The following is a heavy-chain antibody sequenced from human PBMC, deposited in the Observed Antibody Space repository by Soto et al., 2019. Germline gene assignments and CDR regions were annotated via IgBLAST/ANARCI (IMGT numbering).Heavy chain of an antibody. CDR2: VTFDGSHQ. D-gene: IGHD4-4*01. CDR3: ARSSISDYRGPFDI. CDR1: GFSFSSHG. J-gene: IGHJ4*02. Sequence: SLRLSCAASGFSFSSHGMHWVRQAPGKGLEWVAVVTFDGSHQYYADSVKGRFTISRDNSRNMVYLQMNSLREDDTAIYLCARSSISDYRGPFDIWGQGIQVTVSS. V-gene: IGHV3-30*03.